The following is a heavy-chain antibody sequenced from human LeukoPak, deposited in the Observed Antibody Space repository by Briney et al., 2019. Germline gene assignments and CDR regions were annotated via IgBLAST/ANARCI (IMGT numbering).Heavy chain of an antibody. CDR3: ARLRGYTDGNPGY. Sequence: PSETLSLTCTVSGGSISSSSSYYWGWIRQPPGKGLEWIGSIYYTGDTYYNSSLKSRVTISVDTPKNQFSLNLSSVTAADTALYYCARLRGYTDGNPGYWGQGSLVTVSS. J-gene: IGHJ4*02. CDR1: GGSISSSSSYY. V-gene: IGHV4-39*01. D-gene: IGHD5-12*01. CDR2: IYYTGDT.